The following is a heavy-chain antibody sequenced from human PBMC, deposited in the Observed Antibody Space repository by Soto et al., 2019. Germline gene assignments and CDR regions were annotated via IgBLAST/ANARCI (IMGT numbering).Heavy chain of an antibody. CDR1: GFTFTTYG. Sequence: QVQLVQSGAEVKKPGASVKVSCKASGFTFTTYGFTCVRQAPGQGLEWMGWISAYNGNTNYAQKFQGRVTMTTDTSTSTVYLELRSLTSDDTAVYYCARGGRDGMDVWGQWTTVTLSS. V-gene: IGHV1-18*01. CDR3: ARGGRDGMDV. D-gene: IGHD3-10*01. CDR2: ISAYNGNT. J-gene: IGHJ6*02.